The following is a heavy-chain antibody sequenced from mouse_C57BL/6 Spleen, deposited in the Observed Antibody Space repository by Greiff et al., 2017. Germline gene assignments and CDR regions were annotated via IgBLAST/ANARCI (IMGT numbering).Heavy chain of an antibody. CDR2: ISYAGSN. CDR1: GYSITSGYY. D-gene: IGHD1-1*01. Sequence: VQLKESGPGLVKPSQSLSLTCSVTGYSITSGYYWNLIRQFPGNKLEWMGFISYAGSNNYNPSLKNRIFITRDTSKNQFFLKLNSVTTEDTATYYSARDYDDAMGYWGQGTSVTVSS. V-gene: IGHV3-6*01. J-gene: IGHJ4*01. CDR3: ARDYDDAMGY.